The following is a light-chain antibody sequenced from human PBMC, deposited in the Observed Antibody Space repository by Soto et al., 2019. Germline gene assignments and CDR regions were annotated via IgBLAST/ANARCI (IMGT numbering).Light chain of an antibody. V-gene: IGKV2-28*01. Sequence: DIVMTQSPLSLPVTPGEPASISCRSSQSLLHSNGYNYLDWYLQKPGQSPQLLIYLGSNRSSGVPDRFGGSGSCTDFTLKISRVEAEDVGVYYCMQALQTPRTFGQGTKVYSK. CDR2: LGS. CDR1: QSLLHSNGYNY. CDR3: MQALQTPRT. J-gene: IGKJ1*01.